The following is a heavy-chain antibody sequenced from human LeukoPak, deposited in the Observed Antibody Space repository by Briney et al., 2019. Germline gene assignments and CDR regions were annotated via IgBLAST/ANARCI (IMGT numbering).Heavy chain of an antibody. CDR3: ARVLLLMPGEIAVSRVDP. J-gene: IGHJ5*02. Sequence: PSETLSLTCTVSGYSISSGYYWGWIRQPPGKGLEWIGSIYHSGSTNYNPSLKSRVTISVDTSKNQFSLKLSSVTAADTAVYYCARVLLLMPGEIAVSRVDPWGQGTLVTVSS. D-gene: IGHD3-16*01. CDR1: GYSISSGYY. V-gene: IGHV4-38-2*02. CDR2: IYHSGST.